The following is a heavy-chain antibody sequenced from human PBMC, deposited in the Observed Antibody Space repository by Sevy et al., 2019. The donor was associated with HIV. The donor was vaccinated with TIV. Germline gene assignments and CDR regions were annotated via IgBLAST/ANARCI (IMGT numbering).Heavy chain of an antibody. CDR3: TRQDSSDSDI. CDR1: GYTFTGYY. CDR2: INANNGGT. D-gene: IGHD2-15*01. V-gene: IGHV1-2*02. J-gene: IGHJ3*02. Sequence: ASVKVSCKSSGYTFTGYYMHWVRQAPGQGLEWMGWINANNGGTNYAQRFQGRVTMTRDTSITTAYMELSRLTSDDTAVYYCTRQDSSDSDIWGQGTVVTVSS.